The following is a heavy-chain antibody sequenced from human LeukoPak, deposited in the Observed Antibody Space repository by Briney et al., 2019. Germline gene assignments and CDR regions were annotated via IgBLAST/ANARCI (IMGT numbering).Heavy chain of an antibody. J-gene: IGHJ4*02. CDR2: IYYSGST. V-gene: IGHV4-39*07. CDR3: ARVIAVAELGFDY. CDR1: GGSISSSSYY. Sequence: SETLSLTCTVSGGSISSSSYYWGWIRQPPGKGLEWIGSIYYSGSTYYNPSLKSRVTISVDTSKNQFSLKLSSVTAADTAVYYCARVIAVAELGFDYWGQGTLVTVSS. D-gene: IGHD6-19*01.